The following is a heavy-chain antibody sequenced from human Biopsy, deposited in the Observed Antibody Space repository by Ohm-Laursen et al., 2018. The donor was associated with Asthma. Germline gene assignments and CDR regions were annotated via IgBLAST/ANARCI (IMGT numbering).Heavy chain of an antibody. Sequence: TQTLTLTCTLSGLSLSKTGMRVSWIRQPPGKALEWLARIDWDDDKFYSASLKTRLTISKDTSKNQVVLTMTTMDPVDTATYYCAREQQLGNFDYWGQGTLVTVSS. V-gene: IGHV2-70*04. D-gene: IGHD6-13*01. CDR2: IDWDDDK. J-gene: IGHJ4*02. CDR1: GLSLSKTGMR. CDR3: AREQQLGNFDY.